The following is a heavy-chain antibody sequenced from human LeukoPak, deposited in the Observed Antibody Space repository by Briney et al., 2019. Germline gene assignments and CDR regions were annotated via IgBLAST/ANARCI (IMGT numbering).Heavy chain of an antibody. CDR2: ISSSSSYI. Sequence: GGSLRLSCAASGFTFSDYAMTWVRQAPGKGLEWVSCISSSSSYIYYADSLQGRFTVSRDNIENSLFLQMNSLIAEDTAVYYCARVSISGGGVDYWGQGTLVTVPS. D-gene: IGHD3-16*01. CDR3: ARVSISGGGVDY. J-gene: IGHJ4*02. V-gene: IGHV3-21*01. CDR1: GFTFSDYA.